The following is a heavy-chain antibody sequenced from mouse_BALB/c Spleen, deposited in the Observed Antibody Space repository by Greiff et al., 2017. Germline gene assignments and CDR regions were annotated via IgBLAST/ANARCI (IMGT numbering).Heavy chain of an antibody. CDR1: GFTFSSFG. CDR2: ISSGSSTI. J-gene: IGHJ4*01. CDR3: ARGSYILYAMDY. V-gene: IGHV5-17*02. D-gene: IGHD1-1*02. Sequence: EVKLMESGGGLVQPGGSRKLSCAASGFTFSSFGMHWVRQAPEKGLEWVAYISSGSSTIYYADTVKGRFTISRDNPKNTLFLQMTSLRSEDTAMYYCARGSYILYAMDYWGQGTSVTVSS.